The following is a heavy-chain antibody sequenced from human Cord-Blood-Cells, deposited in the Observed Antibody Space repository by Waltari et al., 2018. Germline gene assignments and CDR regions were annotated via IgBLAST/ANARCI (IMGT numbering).Heavy chain of an antibody. CDR2: NSGSGGST. V-gene: IGHV3-23*01. Sequence: EVQLLESGGGLVQPGGSLRLSCAASGFTFSSYAMSWVRQAPGKGLEWVSANSGSGGSTYYADSVKGRFTISRDNSKNTLYLQMNSLRAEDTAVYYCAKVPDYGDYEKGAFDIWGQGTMVTVSS. D-gene: IGHD4-17*01. CDR1: GFTFSSYA. CDR3: AKVPDYGDYEKGAFDI. J-gene: IGHJ3*02.